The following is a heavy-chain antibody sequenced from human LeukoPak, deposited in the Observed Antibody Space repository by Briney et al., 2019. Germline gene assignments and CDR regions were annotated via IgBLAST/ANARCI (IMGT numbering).Heavy chain of an antibody. CDR1: GYSFSSYW. D-gene: IGHD3-10*01. V-gene: IGHV5-10-1*01. CDR2: IDPSDSYT. J-gene: IGHJ4*02. CDR3: ARHTISDY. Sequence: GESLKISCKGSGYSFSSYWINWVRQMPGKGLEWMGRIDPSDSYTNYNPSFQGHVTISADKSISTAYLQWSSLMASDTAMYYCARHTISDYWGQGTQVTASS.